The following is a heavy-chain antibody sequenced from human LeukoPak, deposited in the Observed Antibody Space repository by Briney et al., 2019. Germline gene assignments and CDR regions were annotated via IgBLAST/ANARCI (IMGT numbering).Heavy chain of an antibody. CDR1: GFTFSDYY. D-gene: IGHD2/OR15-2a*01. V-gene: IGHV3-74*01. CDR2: INSDGSTT. CDR3: ARVGTTSNFYYYYGMDV. J-gene: IGHJ6*02. Sequence: PGGSLRLSCTASGFTFSDYYMTWIRQAPGKGLVWVSRINSDGSTTSYADSVKGRFTISRDNAKNTLYLQMNSLRAEDTAVYYCARVGTTSNFYYYYGMDVWGQGTTVTVSS.